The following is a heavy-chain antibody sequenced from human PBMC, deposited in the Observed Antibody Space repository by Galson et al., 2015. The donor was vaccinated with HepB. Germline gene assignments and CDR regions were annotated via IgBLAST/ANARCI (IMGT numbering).Heavy chain of an antibody. CDR3: TRGSSLDILTGYFDY. V-gene: IGHV3-23*01. CDR2: ISGSGTST. Sequence: SLRLSCAASGFTFSRYAMSWVRQAPGKGLEWVSGISGSGTSTYYADSVKGRFTISGDKSKNTLYPQMNSLKTEDTAVYYCTRGSSLDILTGYFDYWGQGTLVTVSS. D-gene: IGHD3-9*01. CDR1: GFTFSRYA. J-gene: IGHJ4*02.